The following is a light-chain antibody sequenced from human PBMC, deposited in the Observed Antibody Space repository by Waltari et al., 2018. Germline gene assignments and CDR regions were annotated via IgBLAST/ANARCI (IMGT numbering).Light chain of an antibody. CDR2: TNN. Sequence: QSVLTQPPSASGTPGQRVTISCSGSSSHIGSNPVNWYQQLPGTAPKLLIYTNNQRPSGVPDRFSGSKSGTSASLAISGLQSEDEAHYYCATWDDSLNGNVFGSGTKVIVL. V-gene: IGLV1-44*01. J-gene: IGLJ6*01. CDR3: ATWDDSLNGNV. CDR1: SSHIGSNP.